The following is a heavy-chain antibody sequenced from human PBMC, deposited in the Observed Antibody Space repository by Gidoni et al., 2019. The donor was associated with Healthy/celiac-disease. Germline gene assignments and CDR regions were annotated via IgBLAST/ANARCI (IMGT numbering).Heavy chain of an antibody. CDR3: AKHGNGEVVPAAIEDYYYYMDV. CDR2: ISGSGGST. CDR1: VFTFSSSA. J-gene: IGHJ6*03. D-gene: IGHD2-2*02. V-gene: IGHV3-23*01. Sequence: EVQLLEPGGGLVQPGGSLRLSCAASVFTFSSSAMGWFRQAPGKGLEWVSAISGSGGSTYYADSVKGRFTSSRDNSKNTLYLQMNSLRAEDTAVYYCAKHGNGEVVPAAIEDYYYYMDVWGKGTTVTVSS.